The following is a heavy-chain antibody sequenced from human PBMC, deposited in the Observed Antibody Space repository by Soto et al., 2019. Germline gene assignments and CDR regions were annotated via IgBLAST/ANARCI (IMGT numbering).Heavy chain of an antibody. CDR2: IIPIFGTA. Sequence: GASVKVSCKASGGTFSSYAISWVRQAPGQGLEWMGGIIPIFGTANYAQKFQGRATITADKSTSTAYMELSSLRSEDTAVYYCASAIAAAGNRWGQGTLVTVSS. CDR1: GGTFSSYA. CDR3: ASAIAAAGNR. J-gene: IGHJ4*02. V-gene: IGHV1-69*06. D-gene: IGHD6-13*01.